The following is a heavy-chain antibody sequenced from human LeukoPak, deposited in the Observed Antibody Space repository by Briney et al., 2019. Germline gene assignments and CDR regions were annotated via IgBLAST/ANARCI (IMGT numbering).Heavy chain of an antibody. J-gene: IGHJ4*02. CDR2: IYTSGST. CDR1: GGSFSGYY. CDR3: ARTYSSSSPREFDY. D-gene: IGHD6-6*01. V-gene: IGHV4-59*10. Sequence: PSETLSLTCAVYGGSFSGYYWSWIRQPAGKGLEWIGRIYTSGSTNYNPSLKSRVTISVDTSKNQFSLKLSSVTAADTAVYYCARTYSSSSPREFDYWGQGTLVTVSS.